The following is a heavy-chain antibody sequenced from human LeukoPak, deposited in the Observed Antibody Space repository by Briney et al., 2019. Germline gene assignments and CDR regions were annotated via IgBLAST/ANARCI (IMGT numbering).Heavy chain of an antibody. D-gene: IGHD2-8*01. CDR1: RFTFSSYE. Sequence: GGSLRLSCAASRFTFSSYEMNWVRQAPGKGLEWVSYISGSGIKHYADSVKSRFTISRDNAKNSLYLQMSSLRVEDTAVYYCAREDTGVAFDIWGQGTTVTV. V-gene: IGHV3-48*03. J-gene: IGHJ3*02. CDR3: AREDTGVAFDI. CDR2: ISGSGIK.